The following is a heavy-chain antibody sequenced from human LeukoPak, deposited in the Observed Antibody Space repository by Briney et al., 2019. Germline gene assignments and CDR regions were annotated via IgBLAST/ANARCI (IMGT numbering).Heavy chain of an antibody. CDR3: AGGRRDGRIDY. Sequence: ASVKVSCKASGYTFTSYYMRWVRQAPGQGLEWMGIINPSGGSTNYAQKFQGRVTMTRDTSTSTVYMELSSLRSEDTAVYYCAGGRRDGRIDYWGQGTLVTVSS. D-gene: IGHD5-24*01. V-gene: IGHV1-46*01. J-gene: IGHJ4*02. CDR1: GYTFTSYY. CDR2: INPSGGST.